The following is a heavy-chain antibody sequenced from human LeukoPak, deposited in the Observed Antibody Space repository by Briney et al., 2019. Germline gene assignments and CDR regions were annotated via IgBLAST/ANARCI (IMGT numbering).Heavy chain of an antibody. D-gene: IGHD1/OR15-1a*01. V-gene: IGHV3-64*01. Sequence: GGSLRLSCAASGFTFSSYAMHWVRQAPGKGLEYVSAISSNGGSTYYANSVKGRFTISRDNSKNTLYLQMGSLRAEDMAVYYCARGPSLGGTEGPYFDYWGQGTLVTVSS. CDR2: ISSNGGST. CDR1: GFTFSSYA. CDR3: ARGPSLGGTEGPYFDY. J-gene: IGHJ4*02.